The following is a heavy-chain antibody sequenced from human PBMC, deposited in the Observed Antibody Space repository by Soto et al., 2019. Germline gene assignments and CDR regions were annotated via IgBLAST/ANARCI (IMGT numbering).Heavy chain of an antibody. CDR2: ISAYNGNT. Sequence: FSSYAISWVRQAPGQGLEWMGWISAYNGNTNYAQKLQGRVTMTTDTSTSTAYMELRSLGSDDTAVYYCARDMGRTRAYYDFWSGYSPGHYYGMDVWGQGTTVTVSS. CDR3: ARDMGRTRAYYDFWSGYSPGHYYGMDV. CDR1: FSSYA. D-gene: IGHD3-3*01. J-gene: IGHJ6*02. V-gene: IGHV1-18*01.